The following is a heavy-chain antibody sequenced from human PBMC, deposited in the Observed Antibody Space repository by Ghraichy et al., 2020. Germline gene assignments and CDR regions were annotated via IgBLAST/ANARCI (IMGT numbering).Heavy chain of an antibody. CDR1: GFTFSSYG. CDR2: IWYDGSNK. V-gene: IGHV3-33*01. Sequence: GGSLRLSCAASGFTFSSYGMHWVRQAPGKGLEWVAVIWYDGSNKYYADSVKGRFTISRDNSKNTLYLQMNSLRAEDTAVYYCASGVAHSYDILTGYYPQGSFWGQGTLVTVSS. J-gene: IGHJ4*02. D-gene: IGHD3-9*01. CDR3: ASGVAHSYDILTGYYPQGSF.